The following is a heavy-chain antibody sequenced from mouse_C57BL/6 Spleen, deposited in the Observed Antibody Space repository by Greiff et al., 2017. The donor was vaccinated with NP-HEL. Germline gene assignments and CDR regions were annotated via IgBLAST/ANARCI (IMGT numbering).Heavy chain of an antibody. CDR3: ARWGGYGNYVAY. CDR1: GYTFTSYW. CDR2: LDPSDSYT. J-gene: IGHJ3*01. V-gene: IGHV1-69*01. D-gene: IGHD2-1*01. Sequence: VQLQQPGAELVMPGASVKLSCKASGYTFTSYWMHWVKQRPGQGLEWIGELDPSDSYTNYNQKFKGKSTLTVDKSSSTAYMQLSSLTSEDSAVYYCARWGGYGNYVAYWGQGTLVTVSA.